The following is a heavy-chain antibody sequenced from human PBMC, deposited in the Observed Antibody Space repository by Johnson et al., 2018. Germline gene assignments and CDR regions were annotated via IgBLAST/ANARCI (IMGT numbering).Heavy chain of an antibody. Sequence: VQLVESGGGLVQPGGSLRLSCSASGITFSSYAMSWVRQAPGKGLEWVSAISSSGGSTYYADSVKGRFTISRDNSKNTLYLEMNTLGAGDSAVYYGSKDRAGFSAPGLSDEFDYWGQGTLVTVSS. CDR1: GITFSSYA. CDR2: ISSSGGST. D-gene: IGHD3-3*01. V-gene: IGHV3-23*04. CDR3: SKDRAGFSAPGLSDEFDY. J-gene: IGHJ4*02.